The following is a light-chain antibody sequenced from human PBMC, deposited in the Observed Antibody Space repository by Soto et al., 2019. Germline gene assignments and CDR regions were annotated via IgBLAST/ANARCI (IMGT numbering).Light chain of an antibody. V-gene: IGKV3-11*01. CDR3: QQRSNWQLT. Sequence: EIVLTQSPATLSLSPGERATLSCRASQSVSSYLAWYQQKPGQAPRLLISDASNRATGIPARFSGSGSGTAFTLTISSLEPEDCAVYYCQQRSNWQLTFGGGTKVEIK. CDR2: DAS. J-gene: IGKJ4*01. CDR1: QSVSSY.